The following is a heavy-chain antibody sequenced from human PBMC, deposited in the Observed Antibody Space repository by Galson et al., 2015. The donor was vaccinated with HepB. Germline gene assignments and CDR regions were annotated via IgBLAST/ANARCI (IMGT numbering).Heavy chain of an antibody. CDR2: IIPIFGIA. CDR1: GGTFSSYA. D-gene: IGHD3-3*01. V-gene: IGHV1-69*10. J-gene: IGHJ5*02. CDR3: ARDDFWSGLRWFDP. Sequence: SVKVSCKASGGTFSSYAISWVRQAPGQGLEWMGGIIPIFGIANYAQKFQGRVTITADKSTSTAYMELSSLRSEDTAVYYCARDDFWSGLRWFDPWGQGTLVTVSS.